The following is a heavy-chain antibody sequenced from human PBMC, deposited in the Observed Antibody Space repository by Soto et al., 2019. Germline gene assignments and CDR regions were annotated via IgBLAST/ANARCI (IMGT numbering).Heavy chain of an antibody. Sequence: PGGSLRLSCAASGFTFSSYWMSWVRQAPGKGLEWVANIKQDGSEKYYVDSVKGRFTISRDNAKNSLYLQMNSLRAEDTAVYYCARDHESIHCTNGVCPFDYWGQGTLVTVSS. D-gene: IGHD2-8*01. J-gene: IGHJ4*02. CDR1: GFTFSSYW. CDR2: IKQDGSEK. CDR3: ARDHESIHCTNGVCPFDY. V-gene: IGHV3-7*03.